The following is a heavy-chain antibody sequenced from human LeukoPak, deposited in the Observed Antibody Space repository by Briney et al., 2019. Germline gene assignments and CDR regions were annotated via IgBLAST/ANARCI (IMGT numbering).Heavy chain of an antibody. CDR1: GYTFTGYC. V-gene: IGHV1-2*02. J-gene: IGHJ6*02. CDR2: INPNSGGT. Sequence: ASVKVSCKASGYTFTGYCMHWVRQAPGQGLEWMGWINPNSGGTNYAQKFQGRVTMTRDTSISTAYMELSRLRSDDTAVYYCAREPSTYCSSTSCRIGFYGMDVWGQGTTVTVSS. CDR3: AREPSTYCSSTSCRIGFYGMDV. D-gene: IGHD2-2*01.